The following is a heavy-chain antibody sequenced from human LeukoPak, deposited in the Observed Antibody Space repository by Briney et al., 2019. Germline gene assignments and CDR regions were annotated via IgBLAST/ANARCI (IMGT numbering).Heavy chain of an antibody. Sequence: SETLSLTCTVSGGSISSDYYWGWIRQPPGKGLEWIGNVDPSGSTYYNPSLKSRATISLDTSKKQFSLKLTSVTAADTAVYYCATVGASHYGDWYFAYWGQGTLVTVSS. V-gene: IGHV4-38-2*02. CDR3: ATVGASHYGDWYFAY. D-gene: IGHD4-17*01. J-gene: IGHJ4*02. CDR1: GGSISSDYY. CDR2: VDPSGST.